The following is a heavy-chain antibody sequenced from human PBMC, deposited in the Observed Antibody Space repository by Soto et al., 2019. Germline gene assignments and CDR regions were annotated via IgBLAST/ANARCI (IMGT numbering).Heavy chain of an antibody. V-gene: IGHV6-1*01. CDR2: TYYRSKWYN. CDR1: GDSVSSNSAA. D-gene: IGHD2-2*01. CDR3: ARDPGCSSTSCYRYNWFDP. J-gene: IGHJ5*02. Sequence: QTLSLTCAISGDSVSSNSAACNWIRHSPSRGLEWLGRTYYRSKWYNDYAVSVKSRITINPDTSKNQFSLQLNSVTPEDTAVYYCARDPGCSSTSCYRYNWFDPWGQGTLVTVYS.